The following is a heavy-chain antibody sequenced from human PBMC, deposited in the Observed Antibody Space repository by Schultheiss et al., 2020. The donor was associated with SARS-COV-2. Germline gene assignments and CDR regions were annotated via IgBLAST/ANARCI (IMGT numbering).Heavy chain of an antibody. Sequence: SETLSLTCAVYGGSFSGYYWSWIRQPPGKGLECIGEINHSGSTNYNPSLKSRVTISVDTSKNQFSLKLSSVTAADTAVYYCARGTLYSKFDPWGQGTLVTVSS. CDR1: GGSFSGYY. J-gene: IGHJ5*02. V-gene: IGHV4-34*01. CDR3: ARGTLYSKFDP. D-gene: IGHD5-18*01. CDR2: INHSGST.